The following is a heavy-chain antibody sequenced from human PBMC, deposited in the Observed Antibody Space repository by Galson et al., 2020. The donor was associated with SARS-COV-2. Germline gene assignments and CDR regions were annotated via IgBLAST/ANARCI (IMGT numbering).Heavy chain of an antibody. CDR1: GFTFSSYA. CDR2: ISYDGANE. D-gene: IGHD1-26*01. CDR3: ARGYSGSYYYFDY. Sequence: GVSLILSCAASGFTFSSYAMHWVRQAPGKGLEWVAVISYDGANEYYADSVKGRFTISRDNSKNTLYLQMNSLRAEDTAVYNCARGYSGSYYYFDYGGQGTLVTVSS. V-gene: IGHV3-30*04. J-gene: IGHJ4*02.